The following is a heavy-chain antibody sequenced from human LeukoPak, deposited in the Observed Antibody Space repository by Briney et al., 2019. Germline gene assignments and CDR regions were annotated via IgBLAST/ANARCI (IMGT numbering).Heavy chain of an antibody. CDR1: GGTFSTYA. V-gene: IGHV1-69*04. D-gene: IGHD6-13*01. CDR2: IVPILGTA. J-gene: IGHJ4*02. CDR3: ARVPQGSSWPYYFDY. Sequence: SVKVSCKASGGTFSTYAISWVRRAPGQGLEWVRRIVPILGTASYAQNFQGRVTITADRSTTTAYMELSSLRSEDTAVYYCARVPQGSSWPYYFDYWGQGTLVTVSS.